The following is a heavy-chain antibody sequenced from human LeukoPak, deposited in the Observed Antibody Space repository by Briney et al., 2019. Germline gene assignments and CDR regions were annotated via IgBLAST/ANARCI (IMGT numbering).Heavy chain of an antibody. CDR1: GGSFSGDF. V-gene: IGHV4-34*01. CDR3: ARESCSGGSCYSVLHYYYYMDV. CDR2: INHSGST. D-gene: IGHD2-15*01. J-gene: IGHJ6*03. Sequence: SETLSLTCAVYGGSFSGDFWSWIRQSPGKGLEWIGEINHSGSTNYNPSLKSRVTISVDTSKNQFSLKLSSVTAADTAVYYCARESCSGGSCYSVLHYYYYMDVWGKGTTVTVSS.